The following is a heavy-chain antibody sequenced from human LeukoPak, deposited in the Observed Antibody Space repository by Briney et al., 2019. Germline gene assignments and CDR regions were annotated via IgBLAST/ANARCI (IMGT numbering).Heavy chain of an antibody. D-gene: IGHD1-26*01. V-gene: IGHV3-64*01. CDR2: MSSSGGST. J-gene: IGHJ4*02. CDR1: GFTFSRHA. Sequence: GRSLRLSCAASGFTFSRHAMHWVRQAPGKGLEYVSAMSSSGGSTYYGNSVKGRFTISRDNSKNTLYLQMGSLRTDDMAVYYCAREAVGAAIDYWGQGTLVTVSS. CDR3: AREAVGAAIDY.